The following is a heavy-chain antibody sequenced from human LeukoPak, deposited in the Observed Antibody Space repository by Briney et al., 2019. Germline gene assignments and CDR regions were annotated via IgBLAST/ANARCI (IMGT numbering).Heavy chain of an antibody. CDR1: GFTFSNYW. CDR2: IKDDGGEK. CDR3: ARNRYMDV. J-gene: IGHJ6*03. D-gene: IGHD2/OR15-2a*01. V-gene: IGHV3-7*01. Sequence: HPGGSLRLSCAASGFTFSNYWMTWVRQAPGKGLEWVANIKDDGGEKYFVDSVEGRFTISRDNAKNSLYLQLNSLRADDTAVYYCARNRYMDVWGKGTTVTVSS.